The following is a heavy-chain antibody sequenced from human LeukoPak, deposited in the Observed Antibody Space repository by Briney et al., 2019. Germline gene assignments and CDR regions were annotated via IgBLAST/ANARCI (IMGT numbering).Heavy chain of an antibody. D-gene: IGHD3-9*01. CDR3: ARDNLYYDILTGYDY. V-gene: IGHV3-48*03. CDR2: ISSSGSTI. J-gene: IGHJ4*02. Sequence: GGSLRLSCAASGFTFSSYEMNWVRQAPGKGLEWVSYISSSGSTIYYAGSVKGRFTISRDNAKNSLYLQMNSLRAEDTAVCYCARDNLYYDILTGYDYWGQGTLVTVSS. CDR1: GFTFSSYE.